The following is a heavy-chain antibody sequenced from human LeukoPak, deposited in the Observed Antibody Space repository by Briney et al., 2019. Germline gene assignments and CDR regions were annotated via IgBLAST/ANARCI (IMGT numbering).Heavy chain of an antibody. CDR3: AASMRVREVLFAFDP. V-gene: IGHV1-2*02. CDR2: INPSTGDT. Sequence: ASVKVSCKAPIYTFTNYYIHWVRRAPGQGLEWMGWINPSTGDTTIAQKFQGRVTVTTDTSITTAHMDLSRLTSDDTAMYYCAASMRVREVLFAFDPCGQGAPVTVSS. CDR1: IYTFTNYY. J-gene: IGHJ5*02. D-gene: IGHD3-10*01.